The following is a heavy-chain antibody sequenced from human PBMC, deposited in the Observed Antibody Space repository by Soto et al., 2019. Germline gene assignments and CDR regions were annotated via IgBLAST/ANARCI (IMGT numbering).Heavy chain of an antibody. CDR1: GAPISGTTYY. CDR3: ARQGRKVTTELEY. V-gene: IGHV4-39*01. D-gene: IGHD4-17*01. J-gene: IGHJ4*02. CDR2: IYYSGST. Sequence: KPSETRSLTALASGAPISGTTYYWGWIPQTPGMGLEWIGSIYYSGSTYYNPHLKSRVTISVDTSTNQFSLKLSSVTAADTAVYYCARQGRKVTTELEYWGQGTLVTVS.